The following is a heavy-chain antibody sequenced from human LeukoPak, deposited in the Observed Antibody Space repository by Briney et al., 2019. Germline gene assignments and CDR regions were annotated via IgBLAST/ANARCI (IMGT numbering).Heavy chain of an antibody. CDR2: INHSGST. J-gene: IGHJ4*02. V-gene: IGHV4-34*01. Sequence: PSETLSLTCAVYGRSFSGYYWSWIRQPPGKGLEWIGEINHSGSTNYNPSLKSRVTISVDTSKNQFSLKLSSVTAADTAVYYCARTRSTGYYFDYWGQGTLVTVSS. CDR1: GRSFSGYY. D-gene: IGHD2-2*01. CDR3: ARTRSTGYYFDY.